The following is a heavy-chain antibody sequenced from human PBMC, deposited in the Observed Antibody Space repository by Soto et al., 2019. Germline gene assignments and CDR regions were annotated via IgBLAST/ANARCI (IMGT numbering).Heavy chain of an antibody. J-gene: IGHJ3*02. Sequence: PGGSLRLSCAASGFPFDDYSMNCVRQVPGKGLEWVSLISWDGADTYYADSVKGRFTVSRDNSKNSLYLQMNSLTTEDTALYSCAKFGWGGSCAEWHAPDIWGRGTMVTVSS. V-gene: IGHV3-43*01. CDR1: GFPFDDYS. D-gene: IGHD2-15*01. CDR2: ISWDGADT. CDR3: AKFGWGGSCAEWHAPDI.